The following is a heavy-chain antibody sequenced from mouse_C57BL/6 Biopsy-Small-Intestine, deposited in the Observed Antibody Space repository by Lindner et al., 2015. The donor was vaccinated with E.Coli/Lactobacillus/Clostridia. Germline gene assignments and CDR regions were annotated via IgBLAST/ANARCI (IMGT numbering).Heavy chain of an antibody. CDR1: EYTFTEYA. CDR2: INTANGNT. D-gene: IGHD1-1*01. CDR3: ARDLSQQWLVVGYFDL. Sequence: SVKVSCKASEYTFTEYAIHWVRQAPGQSLEWMGWINTANGNTKYSQKFQGRVTITRDTSANTAYMDLSSLRSEDTAVYYCARDLSQQWLVVGYFDLWGRGTLVTVSS. J-gene: IGHJ1*01. V-gene: IGHV1-84*02.